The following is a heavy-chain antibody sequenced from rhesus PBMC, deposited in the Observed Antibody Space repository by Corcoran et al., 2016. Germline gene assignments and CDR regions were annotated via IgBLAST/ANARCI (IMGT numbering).Heavy chain of an antibody. Sequence: QVQLQESGPGLVKPSETLSLTCAVSGGSISSGYYYWSWIRQPPGKGLEWIGYITYSGSTSYNPSLKSRVTISRDTSKNQFSLKLSSVTAADTAVYYCARRGPMVGFDYWGQGVLVTVSS. J-gene: IGHJ4*01. CDR2: ITYSGST. CDR3: ARRGPMVGFDY. CDR1: GGSISSGYYY. V-gene: IGHV4-122*02. D-gene: IGHD4-4*01.